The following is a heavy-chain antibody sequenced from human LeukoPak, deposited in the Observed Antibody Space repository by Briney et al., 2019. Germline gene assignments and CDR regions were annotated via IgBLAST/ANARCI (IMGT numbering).Heavy chain of an antibody. Sequence: GGSLRLSCAASGFTFSSYSMNWVRQAPGKGLEWVSSISSSSSYIYYADSVKGRFTISRDNAKNSLYLHMNSLRAEDTAVYYCAREAYYYDSSGYFDNWGQGTLVTVSS. CDR3: AREAYYYDSSGYFDN. D-gene: IGHD3-22*01. V-gene: IGHV3-21*01. CDR2: ISSSSSYI. CDR1: GFTFSSYS. J-gene: IGHJ4*02.